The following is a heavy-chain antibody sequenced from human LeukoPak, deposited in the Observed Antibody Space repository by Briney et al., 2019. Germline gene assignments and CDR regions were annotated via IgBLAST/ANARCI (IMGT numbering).Heavy chain of an antibody. J-gene: IGHJ4*02. V-gene: IGHV4-39*07. CDR1: GGSISSSSYY. D-gene: IGHD3-10*01. CDR2: IYTSGST. CDR3: ARSGRTYYYGSGSYSFDY. Sequence: SETLSLTCTVSGGSISSSSYYWGWIRQPPGKGLEWIGRIYTSGSTNYNPSLKSRVTISVDTSKNQFSLKLSSVTAADTAVYYCARSGRTYYYGSGSYSFDYWGQGTLVTVSS.